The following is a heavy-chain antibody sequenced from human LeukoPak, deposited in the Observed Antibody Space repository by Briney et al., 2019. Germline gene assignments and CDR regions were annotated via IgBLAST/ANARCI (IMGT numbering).Heavy chain of an antibody. V-gene: IGHV4-34*01. CDR2: INHSGST. CDR3: ARRSGGSGYYDY. D-gene: IGHD3-22*01. J-gene: IGHJ4*02. Sequence: SETLSLTCAVYGGSFSGYYWSWIRQPPGKGLEWIGEINHSGSTNYNPSLKSRVTISVDTSKNQFSLKLSSVTAADTAVYYCARRSGGSGYYDYWGQGTLVTVSS. CDR1: GGSFSGYY.